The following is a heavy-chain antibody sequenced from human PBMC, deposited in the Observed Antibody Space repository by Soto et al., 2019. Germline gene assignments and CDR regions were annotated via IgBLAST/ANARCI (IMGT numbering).Heavy chain of an antibody. V-gene: IGHV5-51*01. CDR1: GYSFDSNW. CDR3: ARHFSPDSSSSGHYYDYGMDV. CDR2: IYPGDSDT. Sequence: HGESLKISCEGSGYSFDSNWIGWVRQMPGKGLEWMGIIYPGDSDTRYSPSFQGQVTISADKSISTAYLQWSSLQASDTAMYYCARHFSPDSSSSGHYYDYGMDVWGQGTTVTVSS. J-gene: IGHJ6*02. D-gene: IGHD6-6*01.